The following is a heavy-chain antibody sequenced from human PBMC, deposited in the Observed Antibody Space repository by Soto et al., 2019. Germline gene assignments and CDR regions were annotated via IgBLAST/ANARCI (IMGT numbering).Heavy chain of an antibody. D-gene: IGHD6-13*01. Sequence: PSETLSLTCTVSGGSVSSGSYYWSWIRQPPGKGLEWIGYIYYSGSTNYNPSLKSRVTISVDTSKNQFSLKLSSVTAADTAVYYCARGSSSWQFDYWGQGTLVTVSS. CDR3: ARGSSSWQFDY. CDR2: IYYSGST. CDR1: GGSVSSGSYY. V-gene: IGHV4-61*01. J-gene: IGHJ4*02.